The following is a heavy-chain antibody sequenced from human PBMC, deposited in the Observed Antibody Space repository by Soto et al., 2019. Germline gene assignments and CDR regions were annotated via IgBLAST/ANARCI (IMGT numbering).Heavy chain of an antibody. V-gene: IGHV3-23*01. D-gene: IGHD1-26*01. CDR3: AKGLSGTYYRGLDL. CDR1: GFTFSSCA. J-gene: IGHJ5*02. CDR2: INGWDITT. Sequence: EVQLLESGGGLEQPGGSLRLSCAASGFTFSSCAMTWVRQAPGKGLEWVSSINGWDITTYYADSVKGRFTMSRDNSKNTLYLQMSSLRVEDTAVYYCAKGLSGTYYRGLDLWGQGTLVTVSS.